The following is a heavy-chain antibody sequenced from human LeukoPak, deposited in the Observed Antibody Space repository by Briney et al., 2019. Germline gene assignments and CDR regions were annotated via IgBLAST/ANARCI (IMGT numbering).Heavy chain of an antibody. CDR1: GYTFTSYG. D-gene: IGHD3-9*01. Sequence: ASVKVSCKASGYTFTSYGISWVRQAPGQGLEWMGWISAYKGNTSYAQKLQGRVTMTTDTSTSTAYMELRSLRSDDTALYYCARGDILTDNYYYYYMDVWGKGTTVTISS. CDR3: ARGDILTDNYYYYYMDV. V-gene: IGHV1-18*01. J-gene: IGHJ6*03. CDR2: ISAYKGNT.